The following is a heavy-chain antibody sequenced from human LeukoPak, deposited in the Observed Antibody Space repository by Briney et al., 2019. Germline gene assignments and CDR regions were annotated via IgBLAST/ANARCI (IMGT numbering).Heavy chain of an antibody. V-gene: IGHV3-30*02. D-gene: IGHD1-14*01. CDR1: GVIFSGSS. J-gene: IGHJ4*02. Sequence: GGSLRLSCAASGVIFSGSSMHWVRQAPGKGLQWVAFIRFDATNKYYAASVKGRFTISRDNSKNTLYLQLNNLTTEDTATYFCAKDHYPGYFDSWGQGTLVTVSS. CDR2: IRFDATNK. CDR3: AKDHYPGYFDS.